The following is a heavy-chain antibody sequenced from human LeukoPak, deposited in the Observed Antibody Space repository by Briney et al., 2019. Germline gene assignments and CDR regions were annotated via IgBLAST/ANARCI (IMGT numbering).Heavy chain of an antibody. CDR1: GFTFSAYA. V-gene: IGHV3-23*01. CDR2: ISGSGGST. D-gene: IGHD2-15*01. Sequence: GGSLRLSCEASGFTFSAYAMSWVRQAPGKGGEWVSHISGSGGSTYYADSVKGRFTISRDNSKNTLYLQRNSLRAEDTAVYYCAKVQRDFVVVVAATRDYYYYGMDVWGQGTTVTVSS. CDR3: AKVQRDFVVVVAATRDYYYYGMDV. J-gene: IGHJ6*02.